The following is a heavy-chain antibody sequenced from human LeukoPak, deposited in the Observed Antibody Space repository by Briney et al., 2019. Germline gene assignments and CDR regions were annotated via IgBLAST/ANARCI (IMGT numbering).Heavy chain of an antibody. D-gene: IGHD3-22*01. CDR3: AREYLGDYDSSGYPDY. CDR1: GYTFTSYG. V-gene: IGHV1-18*01. J-gene: IGHJ4*02. Sequence: AASVKVSCKASGYTFTSYGISWVRQAPGQGLEWMGWISAYNGNTNYAQKLQGRVTMTTDTSTSTAYMELRSLRSDDTAVYYCAREYLGDYDSSGYPDYWGQGTLVTVSS. CDR2: ISAYNGNT.